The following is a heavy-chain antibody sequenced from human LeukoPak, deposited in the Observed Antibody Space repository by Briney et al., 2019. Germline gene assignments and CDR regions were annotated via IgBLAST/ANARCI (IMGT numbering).Heavy chain of an antibody. V-gene: IGHV4-59*08. Sequence: SGTLSLTCTVSGGSIISYYWSWIRQPPGKGLEWIGYIYYSGSTNYNPSLKSRVTISVDTSKNQFSLILSSVTAADTAAYYCARGGTVSTVPRWGQGILVTVSS. D-gene: IGHD4-17*01. CDR2: IYYSGST. J-gene: IGHJ1*01. CDR3: ARGGTVSTVPR. CDR1: GGSIISYY.